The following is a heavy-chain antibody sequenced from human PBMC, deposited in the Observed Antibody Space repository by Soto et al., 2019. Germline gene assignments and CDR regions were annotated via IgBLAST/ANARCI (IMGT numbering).Heavy chain of an antibody. J-gene: IGHJ4*02. V-gene: IGHV4-31*03. D-gene: IGHD6-25*01. CDR1: GGSISSVGYF. CDR2: ISYSGST. CDR3: ASLNSGWHQTFDS. Sequence: QVQLESSGPGLVKPSQTLSLTCTVSGGSISSVGYFWTWIRQHPAKGLEWIGHISYSGSTYFIPSLRSRLSRSVDTSKNQFSLNLTSVTVADTAIYYCASLNSGWHQTFDSWGQGTLVTVSS.